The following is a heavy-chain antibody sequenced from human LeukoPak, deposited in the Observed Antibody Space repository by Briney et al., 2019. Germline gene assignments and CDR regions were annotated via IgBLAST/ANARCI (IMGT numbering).Heavy chain of an antibody. V-gene: IGHV4-39*07. D-gene: IGHD2-21*01. Sequence: SETLSLTCTVSGGSISSSSYYWGWIRQPPGKGLEWIGCIYYTGSTYYNPSLKSRVTMSVDTSKNQLSLKLTSVTAADTAVYYCARVVEVVMASRTYYFYYMDVWGKGTTVTISS. CDR3: ARVVEVVMASRTYYFYYMDV. CDR1: GGSISSSSYY. J-gene: IGHJ6*03. CDR2: IYYTGST.